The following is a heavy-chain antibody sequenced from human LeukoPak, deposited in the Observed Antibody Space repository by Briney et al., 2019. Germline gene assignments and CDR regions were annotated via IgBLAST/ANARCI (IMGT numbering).Heavy chain of an antibody. V-gene: IGHV3-23*01. CDR3: AKDGSWGDYYFYFYMDV. CDR2: ISGSGYYT. Sequence: GGSLRLSCEASGSGFTFGNFGMSWVRQAPGKGLEWLSGISGSGYYTYYADSVKGRFTISRDNSKNTLYIEMNSLRAEDAAVYYCAKDGSWGDYYFYFYMDVWGKGTTVTVSS. CDR1: GSGFTFGNFG. D-gene: IGHD3-16*01. J-gene: IGHJ6*03.